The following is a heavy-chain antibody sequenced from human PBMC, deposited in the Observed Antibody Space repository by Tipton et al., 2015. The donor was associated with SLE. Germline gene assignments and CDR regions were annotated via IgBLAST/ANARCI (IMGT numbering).Heavy chain of an antibody. CDR2: IRYDGNVQ. D-gene: IGHD5-24*01. Sequence: SLRLSCAASGFTFRTFGIPWVRQAPGKGLEWVAFIRYDGNVQFYSDSVTGRLTISRDNSRNTLYLQMNSLGVEDTAVYYCARISRNFVAYWGQGTRVTVSS. V-gene: IGHV3-33*01. CDR1: GFTFRTFG. CDR3: ARISRNFVAY. J-gene: IGHJ4*02.